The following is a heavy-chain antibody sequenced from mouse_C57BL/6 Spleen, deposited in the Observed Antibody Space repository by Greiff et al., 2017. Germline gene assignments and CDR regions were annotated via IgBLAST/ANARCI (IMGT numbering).Heavy chain of an antibody. CDR3: TRDGGSTHWYFDV. V-gene: IGHV5-9-1*02. CDR2: ISSGGDYI. J-gene: IGHJ1*03. CDR1: GFTFSSYA. D-gene: IGHD1-1*02. Sequence: EVNVVESGEGLVKPGGSLKLSCAASGFTFSSYAMSWVRQTPEKRLEWVAYISSGGDYIYYADTVKGRFTISRDNARNTLYLQMSSLKSEDTAMYYCTRDGGSTHWYFDVWGTGTTVTVSS.